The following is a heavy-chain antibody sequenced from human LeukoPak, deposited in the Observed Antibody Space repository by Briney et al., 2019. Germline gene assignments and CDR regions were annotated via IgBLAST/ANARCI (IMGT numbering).Heavy chain of an antibody. CDR1: NGSIYTRNNY. J-gene: IGHJ6*03. CDR3: ARSEDYYYYMDV. CDR2: MHYSGST. Sequence: SETLSLTCSVSNGSIYTRNNYWGWIRQPPGKGLEWIGSMHYSGSTYYNPSLKSRVTIAADTSKNQFSLKLTSVTAADTAVYYCARSEDYYYYMDVWGKGTAVAVSS. V-gene: IGHV4-39*07.